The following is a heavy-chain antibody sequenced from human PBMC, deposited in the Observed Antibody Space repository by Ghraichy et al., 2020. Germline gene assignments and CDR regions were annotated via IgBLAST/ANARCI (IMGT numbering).Heavy chain of an antibody. J-gene: IGHJ3*02. CDR1: GGSITSYY. Sequence: SQTLSLTCSVSGGSITSYYWSWFRQPPGKGLEWIGYIYYTGATNYNPSLQNRVTISRDTSRTQFSLKVDAVSAADTAMYYCARDKRTSAIPHDAFDIWGQGTMVTVSS. CDR3: ARDKRTSAIPHDAFDI. D-gene: IGHD2-2*02. V-gene: IGHV4-59*01. CDR2: IYYTGAT.